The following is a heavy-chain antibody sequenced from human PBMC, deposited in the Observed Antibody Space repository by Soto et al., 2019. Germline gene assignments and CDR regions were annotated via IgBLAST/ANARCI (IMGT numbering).Heavy chain of an antibody. D-gene: IGHD3-10*01. J-gene: IGHJ3*02. V-gene: IGHV1-18*01. CDR3: ARDSGCQQTEDAFDT. CDR1: GDTYACCG. Sequence: VEACCEDPGDTYACCGSRWASHAPGQGLEWMGWISAYNGNTNYAQKLQGRVTMTTDTSTSTAYMELRSLRSDDTAVYFCARDSGCQQTEDAFDTCGHGTMVTVS. CDR2: ISAYNGNT.